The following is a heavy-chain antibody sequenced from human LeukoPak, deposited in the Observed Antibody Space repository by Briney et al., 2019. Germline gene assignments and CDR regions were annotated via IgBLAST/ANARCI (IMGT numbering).Heavy chain of an antibody. CDR2: ISGSGDNT. Sequence: GGSLRLSCAASGFTFSTHSMHWVRQAPGKGLEWVSSISGSGDNTYYADSVKDRFSISRDNSKTTVSLQMNSLRAEDTAVYYCAKGRGTAVTSAANYWGQGTLVTVSS. CDR3: AKGRGTAVTSAANY. D-gene: IGHD4-17*01. J-gene: IGHJ4*02. V-gene: IGHV3-23*01. CDR1: GFTFSTHS.